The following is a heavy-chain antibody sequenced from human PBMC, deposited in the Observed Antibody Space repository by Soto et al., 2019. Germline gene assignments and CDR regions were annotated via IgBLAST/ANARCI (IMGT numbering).Heavy chain of an antibody. CDR1: GFTFSNFA. V-gene: IGHV3-30-3*01. Sequence: GGSLRLSCAASGFTFSNFAMHWFRQAPGKGLEWVAVMSFDGTTKFYADSVKGRFTVSRDNSQNTLYLQVNSLRAEDTAVYYCAKGVRSDDYWGQGTLVTVSS. CDR3: AKGVRSDDY. J-gene: IGHJ4*02. CDR2: MSFDGTTK.